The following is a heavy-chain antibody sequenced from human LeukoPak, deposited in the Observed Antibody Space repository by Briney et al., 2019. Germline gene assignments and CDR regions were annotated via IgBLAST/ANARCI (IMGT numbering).Heavy chain of an antibody. CDR2: IYYSGST. D-gene: IGHD5-18*01. CDR3: ARRRGSSYDTGYFDL. V-gene: IGHV4-59*08. Sequence: SETLSLTCTVSGGSISSYYWSWIRQPPGKGLEWIGYIYYSGSTNYNPSLKSRVTISVDTSKNQFSLKLSSVTAADTAVYYCARRRGSSYDTGYFDLGARGPLVIVSS. CDR1: GGSISSYY. J-gene: IGHJ2*01.